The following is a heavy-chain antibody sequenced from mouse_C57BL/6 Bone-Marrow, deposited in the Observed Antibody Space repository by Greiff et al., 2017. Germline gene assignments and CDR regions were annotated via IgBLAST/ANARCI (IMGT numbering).Heavy chain of an antibody. CDR1: GFTFSDYG. Sequence: EVMLVESGGGLVKPGGSLKLSCAASGFTFSDYGMHWVRQAPETGLEWVAYISSGSSTIYYADTVKGRFTISRDNAKNTLFLQMTSLRSEDTAMYYCARPRQLRLPAWFAYWGQGTLVTVSA. D-gene: IGHD3-2*02. V-gene: IGHV5-17*01. CDR2: ISSGSSTI. J-gene: IGHJ3*01. CDR3: ARPRQLRLPAWFAY.